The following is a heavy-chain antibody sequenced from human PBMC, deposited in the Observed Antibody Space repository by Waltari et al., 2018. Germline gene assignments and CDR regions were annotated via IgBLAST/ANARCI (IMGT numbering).Heavy chain of an antibody. CDR1: GGSISSGGYY. CDR3: ARASAMVRGVIIADYYYYYMDV. CDR2: IYYSGST. Sequence: QVQLQESGPGLVKPSQTLSLTCTVSGGSISSGGYYWSWIRQHPGKGLAWIGYIYYSGSTYYNPSLKSRVTISVDTSKNQFSLKLSSVTAADTAVYYCARASAMVRGVIIADYYYYYMDVWGKGTTVTVSS. V-gene: IGHV4-31*03. D-gene: IGHD3-10*01. J-gene: IGHJ6*03.